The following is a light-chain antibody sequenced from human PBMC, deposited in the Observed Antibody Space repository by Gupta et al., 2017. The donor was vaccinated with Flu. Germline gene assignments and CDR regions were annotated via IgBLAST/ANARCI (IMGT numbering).Light chain of an antibody. CDR3: QLWATASGHPGVV. Sequence: SYVLTQPPSVSVAPGQTARITCGGNNIASKSVHWYQQKPGQAPVVVVYDDSDRPSGTPGRFSGSNSGNTATLTISRAEGGDEADYFCQLWATASGHPGVVFGGGTKLTVL. CDR2: DDS. J-gene: IGLJ3*02. CDR1: NIASKS. V-gene: IGLV3-21*02.